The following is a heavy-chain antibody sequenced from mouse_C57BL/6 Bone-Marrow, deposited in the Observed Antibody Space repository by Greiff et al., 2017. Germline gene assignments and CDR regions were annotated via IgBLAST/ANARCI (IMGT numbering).Heavy chain of an antibody. CDR2: IYPGDGDT. CDR1: GYAFSSSW. V-gene: IGHV1-82*01. Sequence: QVQLQQSGPELVKPGASVKISCKASGYAFSSSWMNWVKQRPGKGLEWIGRIYPGDGDTNYNGKFKGKATLTADKSSSTAYKQLSSLTSEDSAVYFCARSPFITTVVADWYFDVWGTGTTVTVSS. CDR3: ARSPFITTVVADWYFDV. J-gene: IGHJ1*03. D-gene: IGHD1-1*01.